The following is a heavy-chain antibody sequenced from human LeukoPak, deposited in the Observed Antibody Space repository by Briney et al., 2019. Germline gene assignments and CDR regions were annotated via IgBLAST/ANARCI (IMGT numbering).Heavy chain of an antibody. D-gene: IGHD3-3*01. Sequence: GGSLRLSCAASGFTFSSYEMNWVRQAPGKGLEWVSSISSSSSYIYYADSVKGRFTISRDNAKNSLYLQMNSLRAEDTAVYYCARDLLETHYFDYWGQGTLVTVSS. CDR3: ARDLLETHYFDY. J-gene: IGHJ4*02. CDR1: GFTFSSYE. V-gene: IGHV3-21*01. CDR2: ISSSSSYI.